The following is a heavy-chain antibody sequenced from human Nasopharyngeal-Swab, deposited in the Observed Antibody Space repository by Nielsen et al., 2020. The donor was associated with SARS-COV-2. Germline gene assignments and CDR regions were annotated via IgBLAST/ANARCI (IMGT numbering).Heavy chain of an antibody. V-gene: IGHV4-34*01. CDR3: ARGPNYYGSGSLG. D-gene: IGHD3-10*01. CDR1: GGSFSGYY. CDR2: INHSGST. J-gene: IGHJ4*02. Sequence: SETLSLTCAVYGGSFSGYYWSWIRQPPGKGLEWIGEINHSGSTNYNPSLKSRVTISVDTSKNQFSLKLSSVTAADTAVYYCARGPNYYGSGSLGWGQGTLVTVSS.